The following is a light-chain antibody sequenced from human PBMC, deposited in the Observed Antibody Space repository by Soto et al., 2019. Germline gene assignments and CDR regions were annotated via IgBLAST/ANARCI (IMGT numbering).Light chain of an antibody. Sequence: DIPITQSSSILFASVGDGVTIACRASQRVTFWLTWYQQKPGKAPKLLLYKASTLESGVPSRFSGNGSETDFTLTISSLQPDDIGTYYCQQYNSYPYTFGQGTKLEIK. CDR3: QQYNSYPYT. CDR1: QRVTFW. V-gene: IGKV1-5*03. CDR2: KAS. J-gene: IGKJ2*01.